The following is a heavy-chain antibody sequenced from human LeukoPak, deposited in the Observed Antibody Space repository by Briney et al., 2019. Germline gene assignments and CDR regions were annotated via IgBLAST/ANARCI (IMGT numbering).Heavy chain of an antibody. CDR3: ARDLSAAFDF. D-gene: IGHD6-19*01. Sequence: GTSLRLSCAASGFPLSSYGMHWVRQAPGKGLEWVARLVYDARSDYGNSVKGRFSISRDDSKNTLFLDMSNLRVEDTALYYCARDLSAAFDFWGQGVLVTVSS. CDR1: GFPLSSYG. V-gene: IGHV3-33*01. J-gene: IGHJ4*02. CDR2: LVYDARS.